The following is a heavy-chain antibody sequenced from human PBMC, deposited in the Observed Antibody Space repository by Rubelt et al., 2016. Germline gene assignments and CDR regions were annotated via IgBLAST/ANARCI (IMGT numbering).Heavy chain of an antibody. Sequence: EVQLVESGGGLVKPGGSLRLFCAASGFTFTDAWMSWVRQAPGKGLEWVGRIKSKTDGGTTEYAAPVKGRLSISRDDSKKTLFLQMNSLKTEDTGVYYFTTWRPDWGQGTLVTVSS. V-gene: IGHV3-15*01. CDR3: TTWRPD. J-gene: IGHJ4*01. CDR1: GFTFTDAW. CDR2: IKSKTDGGTT.